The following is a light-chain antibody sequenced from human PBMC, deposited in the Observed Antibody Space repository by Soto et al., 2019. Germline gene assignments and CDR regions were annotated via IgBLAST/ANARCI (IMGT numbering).Light chain of an antibody. CDR2: DVS. CDR1: QSVSSF. CDR3: QQYGSSLRT. Sequence: EIVLTQSPVTLSLSPGDRATLSCRPSQSVSSFLAWSQQKPGQPPRLLIYDVSNRAAGIPARFSGSGSGTDFTLTISSLEPEDFAVYYCQQYGSSLRTFGQGTKLEIK. V-gene: IGKV3-11*01. J-gene: IGKJ2*01.